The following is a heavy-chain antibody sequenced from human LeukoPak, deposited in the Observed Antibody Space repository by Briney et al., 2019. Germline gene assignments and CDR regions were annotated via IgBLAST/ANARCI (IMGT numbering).Heavy chain of an antibody. Sequence: SETLSLTCTVSGGSISSSSYYWGWIRQPPGKGLEWIGSIYYSGSTYYNPSLKSRVTISIDTSKNQFSLKLSSVTAADTAVYYCARGTAPDVWGKGTTVTVSS. J-gene: IGHJ6*04. V-gene: IGHV4-39*07. D-gene: IGHD1-1*01. CDR2: IYYSGST. CDR1: GGSISSSSYY. CDR3: ARGTAPDV.